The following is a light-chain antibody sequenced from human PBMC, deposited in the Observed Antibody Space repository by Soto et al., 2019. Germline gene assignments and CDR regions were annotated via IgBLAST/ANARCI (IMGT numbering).Light chain of an antibody. V-gene: IGKV3D-20*01. Sequence: EIVLTQSPATLSLSPGERATLSCGASQNVSNSYLAWYQQKPGLAPRLLIYDASSRAIGLPDRFSGSGSGADFTLTISRLEPEDFAVYYCQQYGTSRWTFGQGTKVEIK. J-gene: IGKJ1*01. CDR3: QQYGTSRWT. CDR2: DAS. CDR1: QNVSNSY.